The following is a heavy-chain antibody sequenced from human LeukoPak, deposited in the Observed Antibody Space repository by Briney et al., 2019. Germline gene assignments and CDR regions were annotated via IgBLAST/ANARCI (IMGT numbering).Heavy chain of an antibody. CDR1: GGSISSYY. D-gene: IGHD3-3*01. J-gene: IGHJ3*02. CDR3: ARHVSYDFWSGYSRDAFDI. V-gene: IGHV4-4*09. CDR2: IYTSGST. Sequence: SETLSLTCTVSGGSISSYYWSWIRQPPGKGLEWIGYIYTSGSTNYNPSLKSRVTISVDTSKNQFSLKLSSVTAADTAVYYCARHVSYDFWSGYSRDAFDIWGQGTMVTVS.